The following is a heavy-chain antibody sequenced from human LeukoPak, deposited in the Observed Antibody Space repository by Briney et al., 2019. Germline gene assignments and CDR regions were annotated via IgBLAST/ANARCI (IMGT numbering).Heavy chain of an antibody. Sequence: PGRSLRLSCAASGFTFSSYAMHWVRQAPGKGLEWVAVISYDGRNKYYADSVKGRFTISRDSSKNTLYLQMNSLRAEDTAVYYCARGGRITGYCSGGSCYQRGSTFDYWGQGTLVTVSS. CDR3: ARGGRITGYCSGGSCYQRGSTFDY. J-gene: IGHJ4*02. CDR2: ISYDGRNK. V-gene: IGHV3-30*04. D-gene: IGHD2-15*01. CDR1: GFTFSSYA.